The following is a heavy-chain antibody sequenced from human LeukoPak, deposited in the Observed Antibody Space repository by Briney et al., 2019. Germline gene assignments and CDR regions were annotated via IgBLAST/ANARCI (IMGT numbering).Heavy chain of an antibody. Sequence: GRSLRLSCAASGFTFDDYAMHWVRQAPGKGLEWVSGISWNSGSIGYADSVKGRFTISRDNSKNTLYLQMNSLRAEDTAVYYCARAPIAAARGYYFDYWGQGTLVTVSS. D-gene: IGHD6-13*01. V-gene: IGHV3-9*01. CDR2: ISWNSGSI. J-gene: IGHJ4*02. CDR1: GFTFDDYA. CDR3: ARAPIAAARGYYFDY.